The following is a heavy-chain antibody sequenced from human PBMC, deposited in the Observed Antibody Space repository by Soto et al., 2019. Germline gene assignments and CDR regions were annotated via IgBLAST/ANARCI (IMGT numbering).Heavy chain of an antibody. CDR2: IYYSGST. J-gene: IGHJ5*02. V-gene: IGHV4-59*01. CDR3: AFMAYDSSGYYSWFDP. D-gene: IGHD3-22*01. Sequence: SETLSLTCTVSGGSISSYYWSWIRQPPGKGLEWIGYIYYSGSTNYNPSLKSRVTISVDTSKNQFSLKLSSVTAADTAVYYCAFMAYDSSGYYSWFDPWGQGTLVTVSS. CDR1: GGSISSYY.